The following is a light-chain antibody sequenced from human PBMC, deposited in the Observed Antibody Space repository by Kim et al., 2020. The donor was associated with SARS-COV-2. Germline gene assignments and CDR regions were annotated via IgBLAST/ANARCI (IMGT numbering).Light chain of an antibody. V-gene: IGLV2-14*04. CDR1: SSAVGGYNY. Sequence: GQSITTSGTGTSSAVGGYNYVSWYQQHPGKAPKVMMFDVSKRPSGVSNRFCGSKSGNTASLAISGLQAEDEADYYCSSYTGSSTLVFGGGTQLTVL. J-gene: IGLJ3*02. CDR2: DVS. CDR3: SSYTGSSTLV.